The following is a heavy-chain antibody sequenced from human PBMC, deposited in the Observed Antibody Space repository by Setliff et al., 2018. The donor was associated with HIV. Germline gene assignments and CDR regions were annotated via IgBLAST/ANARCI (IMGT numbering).Heavy chain of an antibody. CDR1: GDSIGSSSYY. Sequence: SETLSLTCTVSGDSIGSSSYYWAWIRQPPGKGLEWIGNIYYSGSTYYNPSLKTRVTISVEGSTNQFSLKLSSVTAADTAVYYCARRTYYYDSSGYYRDAFDIWGQGTMVTVSS. V-gene: IGHV4-39*07. D-gene: IGHD3-22*01. CDR3: ARRTYYYDSSGYYRDAFDI. J-gene: IGHJ3*02. CDR2: IYYSGST.